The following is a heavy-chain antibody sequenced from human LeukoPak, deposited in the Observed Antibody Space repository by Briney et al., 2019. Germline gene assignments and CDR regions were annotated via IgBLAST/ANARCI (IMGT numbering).Heavy chain of an antibody. Sequence: PGGSLRLSCAASGFTFSSYGMHWVRQAPGKGLEWVAFIRYDGSNKYYADSVKGRFTISRDNSKNTLYLQMNSLRAEDTAVYYCAKTGRYNWNYPYFDYWGQGTLVTVSS. J-gene: IGHJ4*02. CDR3: AKTGRYNWNYPYFDY. CDR1: GFTFSSYG. D-gene: IGHD1-7*01. V-gene: IGHV3-30*02. CDR2: IRYDGSNK.